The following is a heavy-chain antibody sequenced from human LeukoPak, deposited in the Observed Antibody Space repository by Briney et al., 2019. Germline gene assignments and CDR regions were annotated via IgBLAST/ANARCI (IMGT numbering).Heavy chain of an antibody. CDR3: ARDPLTIFLAFDI. V-gene: IGHV4-59*02. CDR1: GGSVSSFY. J-gene: IGHJ3*02. CDR2: IYYNGST. D-gene: IGHD3-3*01. Sequence: PSETLSLTCTVSGGSVSSFYWSWIRRSPGKGLEWIGYIYYNGSTRYNPSLKSRVTISVDTSRNQFSLKLSSVTAADTAVYYCARDPLTIFLAFDIWGQGTMVTVSS.